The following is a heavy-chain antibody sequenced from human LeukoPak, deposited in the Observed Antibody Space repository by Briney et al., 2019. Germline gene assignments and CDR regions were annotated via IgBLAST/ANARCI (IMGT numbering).Heavy chain of an antibody. CDR2: ISGSGTAT. V-gene: IGHV3-23*01. J-gene: IGHJ4*02. CDR3: ARDLKTTLNPSDY. D-gene: IGHD4-11*01. Sequence: GGSLRLSCAASGFTFSSYAMTWVRQAPGKGLEWVSSISGSGTATYYADSVKGRFTISRDTSKNTVYLQMDSLRAEDTAVYYCARDLKTTLNPSDYWGQGTLVTVSS. CDR1: GFTFSSYA.